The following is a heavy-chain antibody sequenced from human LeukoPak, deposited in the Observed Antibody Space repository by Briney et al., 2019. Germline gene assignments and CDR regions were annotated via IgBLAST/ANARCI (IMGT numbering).Heavy chain of an antibody. V-gene: IGHV4-34*01. J-gene: IGHJ3*02. Sequence: SETLSLTCAVYGGSFSGDFWSWIRQSPGKGLEWIGEIKHDGSTTYSPSLTSRVTISLDTSRNQFSLKLNSVTAADTAVYYCAKSNGYGLVDIWGQGTMVTVSS. CDR2: IKHDGST. CDR3: AKSNGYGLVDI. CDR1: GGSFSGDF. D-gene: IGHD3-10*01.